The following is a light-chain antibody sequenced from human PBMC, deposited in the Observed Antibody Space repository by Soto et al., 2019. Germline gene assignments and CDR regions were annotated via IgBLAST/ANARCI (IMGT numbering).Light chain of an antibody. CDR2: WAS. J-gene: IGKJ1*01. CDR1: QSVLYSSNNKNY. CDR3: QQFYSAPWT. Sequence: DIVMTQSPDSLAVSLGERATINCKSSQSVLYSSNNKNYVAWYQQKPGQPPKLLIYWASTRESGVPDRFSGGGSGTDFTLTISSLQAEDVAVYYCQQFYSAPWTFGQGTKVEIK. V-gene: IGKV4-1*01.